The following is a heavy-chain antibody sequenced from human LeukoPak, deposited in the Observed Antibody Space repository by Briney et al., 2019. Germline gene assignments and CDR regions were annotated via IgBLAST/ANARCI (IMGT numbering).Heavy chain of an antibody. V-gene: IGHV1-24*01. CDR2: FDPEDGET. D-gene: IGHD3-10*01. CDR1: GYTLTELS. Sequence: GASVKVSCKVSGYTLTELSMHWVRQAPGKGLEWMGGFDPEDGETIYAQKFQGRVTMTEDASTDTAYMELSSLRSEDTAVYYRATDNLGSGSYYNLFDYWGQGTLVTVSS. J-gene: IGHJ4*02. CDR3: ATDNLGSGSYYNLFDY.